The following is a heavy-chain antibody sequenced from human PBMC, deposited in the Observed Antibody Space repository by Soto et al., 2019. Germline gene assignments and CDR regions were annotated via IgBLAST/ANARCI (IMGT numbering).Heavy chain of an antibody. CDR3: AKNGCGGDCYSSVAGNWFDP. CDR1: GFPFSGYV. J-gene: IGHJ5*02. CDR2: ISGSGTTT. V-gene: IGHV3-23*01. Sequence: PGGSLRLSCAASGFPFSGYVMSWVRQAPGKGLEWTSIISGSGTTTHYADSVKGRFTISRDNSNNTLFLQMQGLRADDTAVYYCAKNGCGGDCYSSVAGNWFDPWGRGTLVTVSS. D-gene: IGHD2-21*02.